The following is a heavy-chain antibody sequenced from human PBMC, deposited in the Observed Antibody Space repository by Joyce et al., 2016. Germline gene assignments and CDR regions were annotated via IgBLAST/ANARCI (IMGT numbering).Heavy chain of an antibody. J-gene: IGHJ6*03. CDR3: AKDRPYSTYYYFYYMDV. D-gene: IGHD4-11*01. Sequence: EVQLLESGGGLVQPGGSLTLSCAASGITFNNYGLTWVRQAPGKGLEWVSSISDIGGSTYDADSVRDRFTISRDNSKNTLFLQMTSLTAEDTAVYYCAKDRPYSTYYYFYYMDVWGKGTTVTVSS. CDR2: ISDIGGST. CDR1: GITFNNYG. V-gene: IGHV3-23*01.